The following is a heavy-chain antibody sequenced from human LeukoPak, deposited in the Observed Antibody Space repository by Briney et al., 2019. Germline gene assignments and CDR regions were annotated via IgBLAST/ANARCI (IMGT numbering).Heavy chain of an antibody. Sequence: PGGSLRLSCAASGFTFSSYWMHWVRQVPGKGLVWVSRINSDGSSTSYADSVKGRFTISRDNAKNTLYVQMNSLRAEDTAVYYCAKHIRSSGWYDRADYWGQGTLVTVSS. CDR3: AKHIRSSGWYDRADY. CDR2: INSDGSST. D-gene: IGHD6-19*01. V-gene: IGHV3-74*01. J-gene: IGHJ4*02. CDR1: GFTFSSYW.